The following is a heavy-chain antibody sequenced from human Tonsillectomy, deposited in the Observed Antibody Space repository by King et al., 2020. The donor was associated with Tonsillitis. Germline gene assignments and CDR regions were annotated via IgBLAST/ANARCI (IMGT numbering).Heavy chain of an antibody. Sequence: VQLVESGGGVVQPGRSLRVSCAASGFTFSSYGMHSVRQAPGKGLEWVAVISYDGSNKNYADYVKGRFTISRDNSKNTLYLQMNSLRAEDTAVYYCAKSMDFWSGSNFDYWGQGTLVTVSS. CDR3: AKSMDFWSGSNFDY. V-gene: IGHV3-30*18. CDR1: GFTFSSYG. D-gene: IGHD3-3*01. CDR2: ISYDGSNK. J-gene: IGHJ4*02.